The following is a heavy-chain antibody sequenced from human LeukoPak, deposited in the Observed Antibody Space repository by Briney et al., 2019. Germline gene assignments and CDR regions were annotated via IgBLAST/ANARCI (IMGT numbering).Heavy chain of an antibody. D-gene: IGHD3-10*01. CDR2: INSDGSST. V-gene: IGHV3-74*01. CDR3: ARIRSHGYFDY. Sequence: GGSLRLSCAASGFTFSSYSMNWVRQAPGKGLVWVSRINSDGSSTSYADSVKGRFTISRDNAKNTLYLQMNSLRAEDTAVYYCARIRSHGYFDYWGQGTLVTVSS. J-gene: IGHJ4*02. CDR1: GFTFSSYS.